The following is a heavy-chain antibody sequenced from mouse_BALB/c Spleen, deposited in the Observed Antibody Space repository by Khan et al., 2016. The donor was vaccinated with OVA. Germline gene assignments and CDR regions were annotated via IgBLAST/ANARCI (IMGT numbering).Heavy chain of an antibody. J-gene: IGHJ3*01. Sequence: VQLQQSGAELARPGASVKMSCKASGYTFTSYTIHWIKLRPGQGLEWIGYINPSNGYTNYNQKFKDKATLTADKSSTTAYMQLSSLTSDDSAVYNWVRDGAYYRNDGWFAYWGQWTLVTVSA. D-gene: IGHD2-14*01. V-gene: IGHV1-4*01. CDR3: VRDGAYYRNDGWFAY. CDR1: GYTFTSYT. CDR2: INPSNGYT.